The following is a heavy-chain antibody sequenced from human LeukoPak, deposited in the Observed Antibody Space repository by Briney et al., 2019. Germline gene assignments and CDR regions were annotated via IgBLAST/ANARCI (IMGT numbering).Heavy chain of an antibody. Sequence: ASVKVSCKVSGYTLTELSMHWVRQAPGKGLEWVGGFDPEDGETIYAQKFQGRVTMTEDTSTDTAYMKLSSLRSEDTAVYYWATASWRWLQFSFDYWGQGTLVTVSS. V-gene: IGHV1-24*01. CDR1: GYTLTELS. CDR3: ATASWRWLQFSFDY. D-gene: IGHD5-24*01. CDR2: FDPEDGET. J-gene: IGHJ4*02.